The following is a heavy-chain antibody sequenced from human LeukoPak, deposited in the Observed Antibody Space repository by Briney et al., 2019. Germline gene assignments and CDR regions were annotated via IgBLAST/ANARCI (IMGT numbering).Heavy chain of an antibody. J-gene: IGHJ6*02. CDR1: GGSFSGYY. Sequence: PSKTLSLTCAVYGGSFSGYYWSWIRQPPGKGLEWIGEINHSGSTNYNPSLKSRVTISVDTSKNQFSLKLSSVTAADTAVYYCARSYSSSWSYYYYGMDVWGQGTTVTVSS. D-gene: IGHD6-13*01. CDR3: ARSYSSSWSYYYYGMDV. CDR2: INHSGST. V-gene: IGHV4-34*01.